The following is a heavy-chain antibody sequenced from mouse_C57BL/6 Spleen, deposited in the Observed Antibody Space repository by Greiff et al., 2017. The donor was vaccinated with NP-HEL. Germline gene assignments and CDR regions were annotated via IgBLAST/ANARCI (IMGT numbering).Heavy chain of an antibody. CDR2: IHPNSGST. V-gene: IGHV1-64*01. CDR3: AISEYWYFDV. J-gene: IGHJ1*03. CDR1: GYTFTSYW. Sequence: QVQLQQPGAELVKPGASVKLSCKASGYTFTSYWMHWVKQRPGQGLEWIGMIHPNSGSTNYNEKFKSKATLNVDKSSSTAYMQLSSLTSEDSAVYYCAISEYWYFDVWGTGTTVTVSS.